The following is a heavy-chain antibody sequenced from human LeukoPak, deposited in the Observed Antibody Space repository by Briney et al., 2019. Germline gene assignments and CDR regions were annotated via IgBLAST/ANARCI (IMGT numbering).Heavy chain of an antibody. CDR2: ISADNGNA. J-gene: IGHJ5*02. D-gene: IGHD3-10*02. CDR1: GYTFTSYG. V-gene: IGHV1-18*01. Sequence: ASVKVSCKASGYTFTSYGISWVRQAPGQGLEWMGWISADNGNANYAQKLQGRVTMTRDTSTSTVYMELSSLRSEDTAVYYCARGVRRASPGLAPWFDPWGQGTLVTVSS. CDR3: ARGVRRASPGLAPWFDP.